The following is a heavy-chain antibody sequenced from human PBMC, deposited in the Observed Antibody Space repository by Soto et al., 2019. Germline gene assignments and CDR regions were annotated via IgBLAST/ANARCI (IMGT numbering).Heavy chain of an antibody. J-gene: IGHJ4*02. Sequence: QITLKESGPTLLKPKQTLTLTCTFSGFSLSTSGAGVGWIRQPPGKGLEWLALIYWDDEKRYSPSLKSRLTITMDTSKNQVVLRMTKMDPVDTATYYCAHRPDYTNLWFDDWGLGTLVTVSS. V-gene: IGHV2-5*02. D-gene: IGHD4-4*01. CDR1: GFSLSTSGAG. CDR2: IYWDDEK. CDR3: AHRPDYTNLWFDD.